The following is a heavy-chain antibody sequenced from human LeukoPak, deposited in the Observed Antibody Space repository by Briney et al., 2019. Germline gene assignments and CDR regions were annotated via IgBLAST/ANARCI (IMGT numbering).Heavy chain of an antibody. CDR1: GGSISSYY. Sequence: SETLSLTCTVSGGSISSYYWSWIRQPPGKGLEWIGYIYYSGSTNYNPSLKSRVTISVDTSKNQFSLKLSSVTAADTAVYYCARHEVVGASDAFDTWGQGTMVTVSS. CDR3: ARHEVVGASDAFDT. J-gene: IGHJ3*02. V-gene: IGHV4-59*08. CDR2: IYYSGST. D-gene: IGHD1-26*01.